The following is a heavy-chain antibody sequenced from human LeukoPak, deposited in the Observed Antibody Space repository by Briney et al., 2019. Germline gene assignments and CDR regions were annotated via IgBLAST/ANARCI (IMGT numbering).Heavy chain of an antibody. Sequence: PSQTLSLTCTVSGGSISSGGYYWIWIRQPPGKGLEWIGEIKPSGRANYNPSLESRVTISVDTSKNHFSLKLSSVTAADTAVYYCVRRDYLDHFYYIDVWDKGNTVTVSS. CDR1: GGSISSGGYY. CDR3: VRRDYLDHFYYIDV. J-gene: IGHJ6*03. CDR2: IKPSGRA. V-gene: IGHV4-30-2*01. D-gene: IGHD3-10*01.